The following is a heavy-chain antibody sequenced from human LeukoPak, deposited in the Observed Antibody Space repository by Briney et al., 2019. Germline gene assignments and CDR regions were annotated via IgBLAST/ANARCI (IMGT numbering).Heavy chain of an antibody. CDR3: ARAESGTFDY. CDR1: GFTFSSYS. J-gene: IGHJ4*02. CDR2: ISSSSSYI. D-gene: IGHD1-14*01. V-gene: IGHV3-21*01. Sequence: GGSLRLSCAASGFTFSSYSMNWVRQAPGKGLEWVSSISSSSSYIYYADSVRGRFTISRDNAKNSLYLQMNSLRAEDTAVYYCARAESGTFDYWGQGTLVTVSS.